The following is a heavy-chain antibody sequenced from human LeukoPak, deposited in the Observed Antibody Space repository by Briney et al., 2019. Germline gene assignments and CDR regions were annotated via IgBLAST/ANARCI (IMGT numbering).Heavy chain of an antibody. CDR3: ARGRQIQLWSHQNFDY. J-gene: IGHJ4*02. D-gene: IGHD5-18*01. Sequence: SETLSLTCTVSGGSISSGDYYWSWIRQPPGKGLEWIGYIYYSGSTYYNPSLKSRVTISVDTSKNQFSLKLSSVTAADTAVYYCARGRQIQLWSHQNFDYWGQGTLVTVSS. CDR1: GGSISSGDYY. V-gene: IGHV4-30-4*01. CDR2: IYYSGST.